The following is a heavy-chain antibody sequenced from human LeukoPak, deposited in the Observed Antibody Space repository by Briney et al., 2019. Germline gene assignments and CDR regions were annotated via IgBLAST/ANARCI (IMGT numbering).Heavy chain of an antibody. CDR2: IGSGT. Sequence: PGGSLRLSCGASGFTFSSYAMSWVRQAPGKGLEWVSAIGSGTYYADSVKGRVTISRDNSKNTLYLQMNSLRAEDTAVYYCAKVLAYYFDYWGQGTLVTVSS. V-gene: IGHV3-23*01. J-gene: IGHJ4*02. CDR1: GFTFSSYA. CDR3: AKVLAYYFDY.